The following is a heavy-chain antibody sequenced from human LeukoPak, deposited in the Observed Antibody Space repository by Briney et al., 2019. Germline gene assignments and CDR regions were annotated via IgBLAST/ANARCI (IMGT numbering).Heavy chain of an antibody. CDR2: INPNSGGT. Sequence: ASVNVSCMGSGYTLTGYYMHWVRQAPGQGLDWMGWINPNSGGTNYAQKLQDRATMTRDTSISTPYMELRRLRSDDTAVYYCARDIGAYCSGGSCCPGGNWFDPWGQGTLVTVSS. CDR1: GYTLTGYY. CDR3: ARDIGAYCSGGSCCPGGNWFDP. V-gene: IGHV1-2*02. J-gene: IGHJ5*02. D-gene: IGHD2-15*01.